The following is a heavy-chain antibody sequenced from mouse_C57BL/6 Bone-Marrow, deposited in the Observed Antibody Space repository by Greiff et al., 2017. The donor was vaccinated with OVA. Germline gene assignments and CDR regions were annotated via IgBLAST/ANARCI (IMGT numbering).Heavy chain of an antibody. J-gene: IGHJ4*01. Sequence: VKLVESGPGLVQPSQSLSITCTVSGFSFTSYGVHWVRQSPGKGLEWLGVIWSGGSTDYNAAFISRLSISKDNSNSQVFFEMNSLQADDTAIYYCARTRTFYAMDYWGQGTSVTVSS. CDR3: ARTRTFYAMDY. D-gene: IGHD3-3*01. CDR1: GFSFTSYG. CDR2: IWSGGST. V-gene: IGHV2-2*01.